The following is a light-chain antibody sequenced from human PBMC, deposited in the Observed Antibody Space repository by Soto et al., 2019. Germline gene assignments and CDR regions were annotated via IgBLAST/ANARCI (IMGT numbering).Light chain of an antibody. CDR3: SSFTTSNTVV. CDR2: DVR. J-gene: IGLJ1*01. CDR1: SSDVGRYNF. V-gene: IGLV2-14*01. Sequence: QDVLAQPASVSGSPGQSITISCTGTSSDVGRYNFVSWFQQHPGKAPKLLIYDVRYWPSGVSDRFSGSKSGNTASLTISGLQTDDEADYYCSSFTTSNTVVFGSGTKVTVL.